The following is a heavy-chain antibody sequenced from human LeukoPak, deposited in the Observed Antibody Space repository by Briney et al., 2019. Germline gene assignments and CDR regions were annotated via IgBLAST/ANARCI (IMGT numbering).Heavy chain of an antibody. CDR3: ARDPTLFSVGATPIDY. CDR2: INPNSGGT. J-gene: IGHJ4*02. V-gene: IGHV1-2*02. D-gene: IGHD1-26*01. Sequence: ASVKVSCKASGYTFTGYYMHWVRQAPGQGLEWMGWINPNSGGTNYAQKFQGRATMTRDTSISTAYMELSRLRSDDTAVYYCARDPTLFSVGATPIDYWGQGTLVTVSS. CDR1: GYTFTGYY.